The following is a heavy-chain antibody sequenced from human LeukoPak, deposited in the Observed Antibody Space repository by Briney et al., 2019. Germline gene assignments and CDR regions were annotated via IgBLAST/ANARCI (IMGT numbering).Heavy chain of an antibody. CDR3: ARDNIVVVPAATAPQKVRGYFDY. Sequence: PSQTLSLTCTVSGGSISSGDYYWSWIRQPPGKGLERIGYIYYSGSTYYNPSLKSRVTISVDTSKNQFSLKLSSVTAADTAVYYCARDNIVVVPAATAPQKVRGYFDYWGQGTLVTVSS. V-gene: IGHV4-30-4*01. CDR1: GGSISSGDYY. D-gene: IGHD2-2*01. J-gene: IGHJ4*02. CDR2: IYYSGST.